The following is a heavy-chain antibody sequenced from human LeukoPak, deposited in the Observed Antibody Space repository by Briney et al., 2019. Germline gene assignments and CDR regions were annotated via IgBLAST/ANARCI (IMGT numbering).Heavy chain of an antibody. J-gene: IGHJ4*02. D-gene: IGHD2-21*02. CDR2: INHSGGT. V-gene: IGHV4-34*01. CDR3: ARGHPLLDY. CDR1: GGSFSGYY. Sequence: SETLSLTCAVYGGSFSGYYWTWIRQPPGKGLEWIGEINHSGGTNYNPSLKSRVTISVDTSKNQFSLKLSSVTAADTAVYYCARGHPLLDYWGQGTLVTVSS.